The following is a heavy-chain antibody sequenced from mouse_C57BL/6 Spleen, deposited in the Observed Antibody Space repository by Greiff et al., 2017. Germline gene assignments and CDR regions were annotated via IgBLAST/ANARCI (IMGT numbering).Heavy chain of an antibody. CDR3: TRRESTYYFDY. CDR2: IDPETGGT. Sequence: VHLVESGAELVRPGASVTLSCKASGYTFTDYEMHWVKQTPVHGLEWIGAIDPETGGTAYNQKFKGKAILTADKSSSTAYMELRSLTSEDSAVYYCTRRESTYYFDYWGQGTTLTVSS. J-gene: IGHJ2*01. CDR1: GYTFTDYE. V-gene: IGHV1-15*01.